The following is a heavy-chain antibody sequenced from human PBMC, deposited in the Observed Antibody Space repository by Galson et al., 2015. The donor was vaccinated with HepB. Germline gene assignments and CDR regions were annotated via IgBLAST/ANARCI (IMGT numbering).Heavy chain of an antibody. CDR1: GFTFSGSA. Sequence: SLRLSCAASGFTFSGSAMHWVRQASGKGLEWVSRIRSKANSYATAYASSVKGRFTISRDDSKNTAYLQMNSLKTEDTAVYYCTRHPPGILWFGETGYYGMDVWGQGTTVTVSS. D-gene: IGHD3-10*01. CDR3: TRHPPGILWFGETGYYGMDV. V-gene: IGHV3-73*01. CDR2: IRSKANSYAT. J-gene: IGHJ6*02.